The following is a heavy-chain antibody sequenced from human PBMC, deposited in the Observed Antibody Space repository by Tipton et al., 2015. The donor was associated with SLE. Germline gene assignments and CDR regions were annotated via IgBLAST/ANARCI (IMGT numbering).Heavy chain of an antibody. CDR1: GGSISSYY. D-gene: IGHD4-11*01. CDR2: FYYSGST. V-gene: IGHV4-59*01. Sequence: LSLTCTVSGGSISSYYWSWIRQPPGKGLEWIGYFYYSGSTNYNPSLKSRVTISVDTSKNQFSLKLSSVTAADTAVDYCARWAGPTVNFDYWGRGTLVTVSS. J-gene: IGHJ4*02. CDR3: ARWAGPTVNFDY.